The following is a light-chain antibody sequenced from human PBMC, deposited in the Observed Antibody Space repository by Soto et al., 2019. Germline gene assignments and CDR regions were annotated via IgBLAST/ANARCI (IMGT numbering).Light chain of an antibody. CDR2: EVS. V-gene: IGLV2-23*02. J-gene: IGLJ1*01. CDR1: SSDVGSYNL. Sequence: QSVLTQPASVSGSPGQSITISCTGTSSDVGSYNLVSWYQQHPGKAPKLMIYEVSKRPSGVSNRFSGSKSGNTASLTISGLQAEDEADYYCCSYAGSSTSFNVFGTGTKVTDL. CDR3: CSYAGSSTSFNV.